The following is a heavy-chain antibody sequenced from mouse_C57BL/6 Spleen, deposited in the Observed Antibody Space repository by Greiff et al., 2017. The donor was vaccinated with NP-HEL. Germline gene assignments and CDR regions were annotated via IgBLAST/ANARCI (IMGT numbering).Heavy chain of an antibody. V-gene: IGHV1-82*01. CDR3: ARDERYYYGSSYGYYFDY. J-gene: IGHJ2*01. Sequence: VQLQQSGPELVKPGASVKISCKASGYAFSSSWMNWVKQRPGKGLEWIGRIYPGDGDTNYNGKFKGKATLTADKSSSTAYMQLSSLTSEDSAVYFCARDERYYYGSSYGYYFDYWGQGTTLTVSS. CDR1: GYAFSSSW. CDR2: IYPGDGDT. D-gene: IGHD1-1*01.